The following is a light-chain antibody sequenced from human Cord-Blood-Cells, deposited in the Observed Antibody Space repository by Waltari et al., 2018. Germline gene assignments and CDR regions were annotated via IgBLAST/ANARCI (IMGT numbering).Light chain of an antibody. CDR1: QSISSY. CDR2: AAS. Sequence: DIKMMQYPPSLSASVGDRVTITCRASQSISSYLNWYQQKPGKAPKLLIYAASSLESGVPSRFSGSGSGTDFTLTISSLQPEDFATYYCQQSYNTPRTFGQGTKVEIK. CDR3: QQSYNTPRT. J-gene: IGKJ1*01. V-gene: IGKV1-39*01.